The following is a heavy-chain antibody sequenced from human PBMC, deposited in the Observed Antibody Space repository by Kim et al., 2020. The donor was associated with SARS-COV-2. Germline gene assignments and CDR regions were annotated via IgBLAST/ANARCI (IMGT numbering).Heavy chain of an antibody. V-gene: IGHV3-23*01. Sequence: YAYSGKGRFTISRDNSKNTLYLQMNSLRAEDTAVYYSAKDKPWLVNWFDPWGQGTLVTVSS. J-gene: IGHJ5*02. D-gene: IGHD6-19*01. CDR3: AKDKPWLVNWFDP.